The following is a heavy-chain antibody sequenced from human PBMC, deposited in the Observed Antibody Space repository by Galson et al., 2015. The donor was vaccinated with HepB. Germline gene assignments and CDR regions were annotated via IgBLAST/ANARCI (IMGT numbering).Heavy chain of an antibody. Sequence: SVKVSCKASGYTFTSYTISWVRQAPGQGLEWMGRIIPILGIANYAQKFQSRVTITADKSTSTAYMELSSLRSEDTAVYYCARDVVVTATGGRQYYYYGMDVWGQGTTVTVSS. V-gene: IGHV1-69*04. J-gene: IGHJ6*02. CDR1: GYTFTSYT. CDR3: ARDVVVTATGGRQYYYYGMDV. CDR2: IIPILGIA. D-gene: IGHD2-21*02.